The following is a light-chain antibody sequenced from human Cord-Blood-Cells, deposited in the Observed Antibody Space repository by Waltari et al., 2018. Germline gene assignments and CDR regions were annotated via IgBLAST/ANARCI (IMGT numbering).Light chain of an antibody. J-gene: IGLJ3*02. Sequence: QTVVTQEPSFSVSPGGTVTLTCGLSSGSVSTSYYPSWYQQTPGQAPRTLIYSTNTRSSGVPDRFSSSILGNKAAVTITGAQADDESDYYCVLYMGSGIWVFGGGTKLTVL. CDR2: STN. CDR3: VLYMGSGIWV. V-gene: IGLV8-61*01. CDR1: SGSVSTSYY.